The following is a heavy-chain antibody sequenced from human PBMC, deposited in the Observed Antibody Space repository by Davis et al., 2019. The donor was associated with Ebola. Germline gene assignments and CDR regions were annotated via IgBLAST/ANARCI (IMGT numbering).Heavy chain of an antibody. CDR1: GGSISSSSYY. D-gene: IGHD3-22*01. V-gene: IGHV4-31*03. Sequence: PSETLSLTCTVSGGSISSSSYYWGWIRQPPGKGLEWIGYIYYSGSTYYNPSLKSRVTISVDTSKNQFSLKLSSVTAADTAVYYCARDTFDSSGYHDFDAFDIWGQGTMVTVSS. CDR3: ARDTFDSSGYHDFDAFDI. J-gene: IGHJ3*02. CDR2: IYYSGST.